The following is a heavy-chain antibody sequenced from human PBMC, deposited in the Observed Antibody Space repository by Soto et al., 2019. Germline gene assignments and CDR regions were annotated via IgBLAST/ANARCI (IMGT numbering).Heavy chain of an antibody. CDR1: GGTLTSYT. CDR3: ARGDTSFAI. D-gene: IGHD3-10*01. V-gene: IGHV1-69*02. J-gene: IGHJ2*01. CDR2: IIPLVEMA. Sequence: QVQLVQSGPEVKKPGSSVKVSCTASGGTLTSYTINWVRQAPGQGLEWMGRIIPLVEMANYAQKFQGRITVTANTSTSAPYMELSSRRSEDTAVYYCARGDTSFAIWGRGTLITVSS.